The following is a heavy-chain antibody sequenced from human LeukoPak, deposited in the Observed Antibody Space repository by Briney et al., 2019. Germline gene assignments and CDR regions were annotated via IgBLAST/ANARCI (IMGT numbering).Heavy chain of an antibody. D-gene: IGHD3-22*01. J-gene: IGHJ4*02. CDR1: GYTFTGYY. CDR3: ARSPYYYDSSGYRTSSPDY. CDR2: INPNSGGT. V-gene: IGHV1-2*06. Sequence: GASVKVSCKASGYTFTGYYMHWVRQAPGQGLEWMGRINPNSGGTNYAQKFQGRVTMTRGTSISAAYMELSRLRSDDTAVYYCARSPYYYDSSGYRTSSPDYWGQGTLVTVSS.